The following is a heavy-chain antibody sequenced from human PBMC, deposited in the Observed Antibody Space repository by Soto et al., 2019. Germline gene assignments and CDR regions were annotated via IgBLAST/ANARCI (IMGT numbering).Heavy chain of an antibody. Sequence: SETLSLTCAVYGAPFSSYYWTWIRQPPGKGLECIGEINHTGSTKYNPSLKSRVTISLDTSKNQFSLSLRSVTAADTAVYYCARGREIFGAVTPFEYWGQGTQVTVSS. D-gene: IGHD3-3*01. CDR3: ARGREIFGAVTPFEY. J-gene: IGHJ4*02. V-gene: IGHV4-34*01. CDR2: INHTGST. CDR1: GAPFSSYY.